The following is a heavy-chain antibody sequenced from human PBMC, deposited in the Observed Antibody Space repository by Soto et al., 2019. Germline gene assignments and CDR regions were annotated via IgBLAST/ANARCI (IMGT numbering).Heavy chain of an antibody. CDR3: AREIGRMTTVVTSDY. J-gene: IGHJ4*02. Sequence: ASVKVSCKASGYTFTSYYMHWVRQAPGQGLEWMGIINPSGGSTSYAQKFQGRVTMTRDTSTSTVYMELSSLRSEDTAVYYCAREIGRMTTVVTSDYWGQGTLVTVSS. V-gene: IGHV1-46*01. CDR2: INPSGGST. CDR1: GYTFTSYY. D-gene: IGHD4-17*01.